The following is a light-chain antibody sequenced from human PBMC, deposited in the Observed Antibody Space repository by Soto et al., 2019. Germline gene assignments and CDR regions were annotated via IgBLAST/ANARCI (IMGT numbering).Light chain of an antibody. CDR1: QSVSSSY. Sequence: EIVLTQSPGTLSLSPGERATLSCRASQSVSSSYLAWYQQKPGQAPRLLIYGASSRATGIPDRFSGSGSGTDFTLTIIRLEPEDFAVYYCQQYGRSLLTFGPGTKVDIK. CDR2: GAS. V-gene: IGKV3-20*01. J-gene: IGKJ3*01. CDR3: QQYGRSLLT.